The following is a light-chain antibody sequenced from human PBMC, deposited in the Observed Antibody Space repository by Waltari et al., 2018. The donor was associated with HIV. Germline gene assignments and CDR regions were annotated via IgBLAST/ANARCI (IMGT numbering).Light chain of an antibody. V-gene: IGKV3-20*01. Sequence: ENVLTQSPGTLSLSTGARATLSCRASQSVISNYFAWYQQKPGQPPRLLISGASARATGIPDRFSGSGSGTDFTLTISRLEPEDSAVYYCQQYVSSPTFGQGTKVEIK. CDR2: GAS. J-gene: IGKJ1*01. CDR3: QQYVSSPT. CDR1: QSVISNY.